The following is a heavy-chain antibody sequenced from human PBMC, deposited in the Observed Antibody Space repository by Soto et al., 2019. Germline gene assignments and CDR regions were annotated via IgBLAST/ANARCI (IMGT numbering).Heavy chain of an antibody. CDR1: GGTFSSYA. D-gene: IGHD2-2*01. CDR3: ASSPADIVVVPAATTHSSGWYELDY. J-gene: IGHJ4*02. Sequence: VKVSCKASGGTFSSYAISWVRQAPGQGLEWMGGIIPIFGTANYAQKFQGRVTITADESTSTAYMELSSLRSEDTAVYYCASSPADIVVVPAATTHSSGWYELDYWGQGTLVTVSS. V-gene: IGHV1-69*13. CDR2: IIPIFGTA.